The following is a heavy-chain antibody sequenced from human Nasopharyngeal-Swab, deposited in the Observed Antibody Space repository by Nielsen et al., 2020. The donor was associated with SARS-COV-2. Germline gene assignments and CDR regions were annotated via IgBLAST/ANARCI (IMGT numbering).Heavy chain of an antibody. V-gene: IGHV3-30*04. Sequence: GGSLRLSCAASGFTFSSYAMHWVRQAPGKGLEWVAVISYDGSNKYYADSVKGRFTISRDNSKNTLYLQMNSLRAEDTAVYYCGQIGGYWGQGTLVSVSS. J-gene: IGHJ1*01. D-gene: IGHD6-25*01. CDR2: ISYDGSNK. CDR1: GFTFSSYA. CDR3: GQIGGY.